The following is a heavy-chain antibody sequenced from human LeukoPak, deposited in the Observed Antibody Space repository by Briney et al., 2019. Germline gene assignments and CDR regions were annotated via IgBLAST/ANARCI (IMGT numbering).Heavy chain of an antibody. Sequence: SETLSLTCTVSGGSTSSGDYYWSWIRQPPGRGLEWIGYIYYNGATYYNPSLKSRVTISVDTSKNQFSLRLSSVTAADTAVYYCASTRGSGYSVYYFDNWGQGALVIVSS. J-gene: IGHJ4*02. CDR1: GGSTSSGDYY. D-gene: IGHD3-22*01. CDR2: IYYNGAT. V-gene: IGHV4-30-4*01. CDR3: ASTRGSGYSVYYFDN.